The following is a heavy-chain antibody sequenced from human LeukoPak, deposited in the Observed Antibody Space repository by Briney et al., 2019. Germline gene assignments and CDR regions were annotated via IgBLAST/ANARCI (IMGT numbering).Heavy chain of an antibody. CDR1: GGSISSGSYY. CDR3: ARGGQYNWNYFDY. CDR2: IYTSGST. D-gene: IGHD1-20*01. Sequence: ASETLSLTCTVSGGSISSGSYYWSWIRQPAGKGLEWIGRIYTSGSTNYNPSLKSRVTISVDTSKNQFSLKLSSVTAADAAVYYCARGGQYNWNYFDYWGQGTLVTVSS. J-gene: IGHJ4*02. V-gene: IGHV4-61*02.